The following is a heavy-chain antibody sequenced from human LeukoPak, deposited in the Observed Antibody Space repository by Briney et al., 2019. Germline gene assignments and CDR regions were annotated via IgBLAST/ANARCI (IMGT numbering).Heavy chain of an antibody. CDR3: VRDSNGQTRADDPFDI. V-gene: IGHV1-8*02. CDR1: GYTFTNVV. Sequence: GASVKVSCRASGYTFTNVVINWVRQASGQGLEWMGWMNHNSGNTGYAQNFQGRVTITRDTSISTADMELSSLTSEDTAVYYCVRDSNGQTRADDPFDIWGQGTMVTVSS. D-gene: IGHD6-19*01. CDR2: MNHNSGNT. J-gene: IGHJ3*02.